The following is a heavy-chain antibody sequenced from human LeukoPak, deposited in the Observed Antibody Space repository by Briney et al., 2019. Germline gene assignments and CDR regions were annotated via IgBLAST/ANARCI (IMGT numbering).Heavy chain of an antibody. CDR2: MNPNSGNT. J-gene: IGHJ4*02. CDR3: ARGLEWLVDY. CDR1: GYMFTSYY. D-gene: IGHD6-19*01. Sequence: ASVKVSCKASGYMFTSYYMHWVRQAPGQGLEWMGWMNPNSGNTGYAQKFQGRVTMTRNTSISTAYMELSSLRSEDTAVYYCARGLEWLVDYWGQGTLVTVSS. V-gene: IGHV1-8*02.